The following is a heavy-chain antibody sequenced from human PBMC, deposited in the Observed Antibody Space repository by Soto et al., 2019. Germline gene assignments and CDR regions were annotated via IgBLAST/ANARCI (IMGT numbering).Heavy chain of an antibody. Sequence: HPGGSLRLSCAASGFTFSSYGMHWVRQAPGKGLEWVAVIWYDGSNKYYADSVKGRFTISRDNSKNTLYLQMNSLRAEDTAVYYCARGGLNLYYYYGMDVWGQGTTVTVSS. CDR2: IWYDGSNK. CDR1: GFTFSSYG. V-gene: IGHV3-33*01. J-gene: IGHJ6*02. CDR3: ARGGLNLYYYYGMDV.